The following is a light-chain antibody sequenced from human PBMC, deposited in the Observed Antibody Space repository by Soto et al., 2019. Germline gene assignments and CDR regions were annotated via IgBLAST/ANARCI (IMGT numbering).Light chain of an antibody. CDR1: SSNIGSNT. Sequence: QSVLTQPPSASRTPGQRVTISCSGSSSNIGSNTVNWYQQLPGTAPKLLIYSNNQRPSGVPDRFSGSKSGTSASLAISGRQSEDEADYYCAAWDDSLNGLFGGGTKVTVL. V-gene: IGLV1-44*01. CDR3: AAWDDSLNGL. J-gene: IGLJ2*01. CDR2: SNN.